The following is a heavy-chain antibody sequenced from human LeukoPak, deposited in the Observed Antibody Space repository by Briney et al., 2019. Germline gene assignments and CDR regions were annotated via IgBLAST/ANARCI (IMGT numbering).Heavy chain of an antibody. V-gene: IGHV3-7*01. CDR2: IKQDGSEK. Sequence: PGGSLRLSCVASGFSISNYWMTWVRQAPGKGLEWVANIKQDGSEKNYVDSVKGRFTISRDNSKNTLYLQMNSLRAEDTAVYYCARDSSSSWYWGDYWGQGTLVTVSS. CDR1: GFSISNYW. D-gene: IGHD6-13*01. CDR3: ARDSSSSWYWGDY. J-gene: IGHJ4*02.